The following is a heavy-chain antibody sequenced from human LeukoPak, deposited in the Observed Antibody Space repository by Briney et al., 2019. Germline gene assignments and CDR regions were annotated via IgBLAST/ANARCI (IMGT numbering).Heavy chain of an antibody. CDR3: ARDYCSGGSCYPDFDY. CDR1: GFTFSSYG. Sequence: GGSLRLSCAASGFTFSSYGMHWVRQAPGKGLEWVAVISYDGSNKYYADSVKGRFTISRDNSKNTLYLQMNSLRAEDTAVYYCARDYCSGGSCYPDFDYWGQGTLVTVSS. V-gene: IGHV3-30*03. CDR2: ISYDGSNK. J-gene: IGHJ4*02. D-gene: IGHD2-15*01.